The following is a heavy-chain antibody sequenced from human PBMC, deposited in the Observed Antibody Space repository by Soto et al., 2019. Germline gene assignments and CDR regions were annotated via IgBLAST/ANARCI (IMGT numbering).Heavy chain of an antibody. D-gene: IGHD3-22*01. CDR1: FGSFSVYY. Sequence: SETLSLTCSVYFGSFSVYYWSCIRQPPGKGLEWIREINHSGSTNYNPSLKSRVTISVDTSKNQFSLKLSSVTAADTAVYYCARGLLLYYYDSSGYYYVYYYYGMDVWGQGTTVTVSS. CDR2: INHSGST. J-gene: IGHJ6*02. CDR3: ARGLLLYYYDSSGYYYVYYYYGMDV. V-gene: IGHV4-34*01.